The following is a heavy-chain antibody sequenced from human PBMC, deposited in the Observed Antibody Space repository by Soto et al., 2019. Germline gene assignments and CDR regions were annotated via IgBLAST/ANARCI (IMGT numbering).Heavy chain of an antibody. J-gene: IGHJ4*02. CDR1: GFTFSSYA. Sequence: GGSLRLSCAASGFTFSSYAMSWVRQAPGNGLEWVSAISGSGGSTYYADSVKGRFTISRDNSKNTLYLQMNSLRAEDTAVYYYAKVAFDTMIVNYFDYWGQGTLVTVSS. D-gene: IGHD3-22*01. CDR2: ISGSGGST. CDR3: AKVAFDTMIVNYFDY. V-gene: IGHV3-23*01.